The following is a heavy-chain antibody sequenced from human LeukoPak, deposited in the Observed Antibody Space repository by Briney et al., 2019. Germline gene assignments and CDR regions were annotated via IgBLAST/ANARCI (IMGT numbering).Heavy chain of an antibody. D-gene: IGHD3-9*01. CDR1: GFTVSSNY. CDR2: IYSGGST. CDR3: ARGPYDILTGLYYGMDV. J-gene: IGHJ6*02. V-gene: IGHV3-66*01. Sequence: GGSLRLSCAASGFTVSSNYMSWVRQAPGKGLEWVSVIYSGGSTYYADSVKGRFTISRDNSKNTLYLQMNSLRAEDTAVYYCARGPYDILTGLYYGMDVWGQGTTVTVSS.